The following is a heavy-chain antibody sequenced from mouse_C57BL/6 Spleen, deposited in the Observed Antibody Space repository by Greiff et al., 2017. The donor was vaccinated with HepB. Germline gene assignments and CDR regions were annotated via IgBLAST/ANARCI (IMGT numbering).Heavy chain of an antibody. J-gene: IGHJ3*01. CDR3: ARGGVTTGPFFAY. CDR1: GYTFTSYW. D-gene: IGHD1-1*01. V-gene: IGHV1-53*01. Sequence: QVQLQQPGAELVKPGASVKLSCKASGYTFTSYWMHWVKQRPGQGLEWIGNINPSNGGTNYNEKFKSKATLTVDKSSSTAYMQLSSLTSEDSAVYYCARGGVTTGPFFAYWGQGTLVTVSA. CDR2: INPSNGGT.